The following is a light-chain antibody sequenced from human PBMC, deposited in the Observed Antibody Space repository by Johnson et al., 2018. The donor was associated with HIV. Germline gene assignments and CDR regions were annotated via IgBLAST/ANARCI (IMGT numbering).Light chain of an antibody. CDR2: DNN. Sequence: QSVLTQPPSVSAAPGQKVTISCSGSSSNIGNNYVSWYQQLPGTAPKLLIYDNNKRPSGIPDRFSGSKSGTSATLGITGLQTGDEADYYCGTWDSSLLYVFGTGTKVTCL. CDR3: GTWDSSLLYV. CDR1: SSNIGNNY. V-gene: IGLV1-51*01. J-gene: IGLJ1*01.